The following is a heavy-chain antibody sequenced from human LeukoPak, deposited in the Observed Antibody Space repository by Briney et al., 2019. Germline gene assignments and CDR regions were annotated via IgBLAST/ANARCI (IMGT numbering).Heavy chain of an antibody. D-gene: IGHD6-13*01. CDR3: ARGMAAAGDAHDAFDI. CDR2: IYYSGST. J-gene: IGHJ3*02. CDR1: GYSISSGYY. Sequence: SETLSLTCTVSGYSISSGYYWGWIRQPPGKGLEWIGGIYYSGSTYYNPSLKSRVTISVDTSKNQFSLKLSSVTAADTAVYYCARGMAAAGDAHDAFDIWGQGTMVTVSS. V-gene: IGHV4-38-2*02.